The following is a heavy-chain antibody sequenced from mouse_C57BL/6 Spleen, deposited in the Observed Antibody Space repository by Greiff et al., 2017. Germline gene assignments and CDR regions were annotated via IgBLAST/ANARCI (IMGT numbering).Heavy chain of an antibody. CDR2: IDPETGGT. Sequence: VQLQQSGAELVRPGASVTLSCKASGYTFTDYEMHWVKQTPVHGLEWIGAIDPETGGTAYNQKFKGKAILTADKSSSTAYMELRSLTSEDSAVYYCTRRGGYDGDLDDWGQGTTLTVSS. CDR1: GYTFTDYE. D-gene: IGHD2-3*01. CDR3: TRRGGYDGDLDD. V-gene: IGHV1-15*01. J-gene: IGHJ2*01.